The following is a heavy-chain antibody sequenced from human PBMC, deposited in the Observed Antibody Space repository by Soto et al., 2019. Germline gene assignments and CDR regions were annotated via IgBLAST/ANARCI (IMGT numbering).Heavy chain of an antibody. D-gene: IGHD6-25*01. Sequence: QVQLVQSGAEVKKPGASVKVSCKTSGYSFTNYYLHWVRQAPGQGLEGMGLINPSGISTTYAQKSQGRGTMTRDTATSTVYTGLSSLRPEDTAVDDCARAANVGVAASSPADVDYWGPGTLVTVSS. CDR2: INPSGIST. CDR3: ARAANVGVAASSPADVDY. V-gene: IGHV1-46*01. J-gene: IGHJ4*02. CDR1: GYSFTNYY.